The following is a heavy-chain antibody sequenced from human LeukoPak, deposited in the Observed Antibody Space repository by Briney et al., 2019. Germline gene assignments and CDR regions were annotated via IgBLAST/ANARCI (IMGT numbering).Heavy chain of an antibody. CDR1: GFTFSSYS. V-gene: IGHV3-21*01. D-gene: IGHD6-19*01. J-gene: IGHJ4*02. CDR3: ARDVYSSGWYDYDY. CDR2: ISTSSNYI. Sequence: GGSLRLSCAASGFTFSSYSMNWVRQAPGKGLEWVSSISTSSNYIYYTDSVKGRFTISRDNAKSSLYLQMNSLRAEDTAVYYCARDVYSSGWYDYDYWGQGNLVTVSS.